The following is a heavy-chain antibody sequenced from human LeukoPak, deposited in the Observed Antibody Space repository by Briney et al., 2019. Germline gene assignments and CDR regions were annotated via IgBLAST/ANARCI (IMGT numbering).Heavy chain of an antibody. CDR1: GYGFTTYW. D-gene: IGHD3-22*01. CDR2: IDPSDSYT. V-gene: IGHV5-10-1*01. J-gene: IGHJ4*02. Sequence: GESLKISCKTSGYGFTTYWITWVRQMPGKGLEWMGRIDPSDSYTNYSPSFEGNVTISADNSITTAYLQWSSLKASDTAMYYCARSVSSGYPDYWGQGTLVTVSS. CDR3: ARSVSSGYPDY.